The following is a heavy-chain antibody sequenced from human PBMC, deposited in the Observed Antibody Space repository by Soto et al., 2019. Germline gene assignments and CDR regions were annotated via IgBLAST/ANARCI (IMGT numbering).Heavy chain of an antibody. CDR2: IIPIFGTA. CDR1: GGTFSSYA. V-gene: IGHV1-69*12. D-gene: IGHD5-18*01. J-gene: IGHJ4*02. Sequence: QVQLVQSGAEVKKPGSSVKVSCKASGGTFSSYAISWVRQAPGQGLEWMGGIIPIFGTANYAQKFQGRVTITADESTSTAYMELSSLRSEDTAVYYCARDDHVDTAPVRFGVGILWGQGTLVTISS. CDR3: ARDDHVDTAPVRFGVGIL.